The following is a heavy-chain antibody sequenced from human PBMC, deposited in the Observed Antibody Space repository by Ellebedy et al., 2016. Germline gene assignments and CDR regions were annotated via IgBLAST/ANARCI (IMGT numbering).Heavy chain of an antibody. J-gene: IGHJ4*02. CDR1: GGSISSGSYY. CDR3: ARVPLWFGEYEVY. Sequence: SETLSLXCTVSGGSISSGSYYWSWIRQPAGKGLEWIGRIYTSGSTNYNPSLKSRVTMSVDTSKNQFSLKLSSVTAADTAVYYCARVPLWFGEYEVYWGQGTLVTVSS. D-gene: IGHD3-10*01. V-gene: IGHV4-61*02. CDR2: IYTSGST.